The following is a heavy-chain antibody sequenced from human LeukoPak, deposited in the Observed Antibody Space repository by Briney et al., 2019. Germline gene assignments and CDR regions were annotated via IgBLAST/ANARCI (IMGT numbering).Heavy chain of an antibody. CDR1: GFTFSSYW. J-gene: IGHJ6*03. D-gene: IGHD3-10*01. V-gene: IGHV3-7*01. CDR2: IKQDGSEK. CDR3: AREKYYYNIYYYYYYMDV. Sequence: GGSLRLSCAASGFTFSSYWMSWVRQAPGKGLEWVANIKQDGSEKYYVDSVKGRFTISRDNAKNSLYLQMNSLRAEDTAVYYCAREKYYYNIYYYYYYMDVWGKGTTVTISS.